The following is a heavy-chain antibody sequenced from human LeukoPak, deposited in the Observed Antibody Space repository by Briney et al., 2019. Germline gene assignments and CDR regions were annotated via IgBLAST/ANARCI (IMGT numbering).Heavy chain of an antibody. V-gene: IGHV1-2*02. D-gene: IGHD3-3*02. Sequence: ASAKVSCKASGYTFTGYYLHWVRQDPGQGLEWMGWINPSSGATNYAQRFQGRVTMTRDTSISTAYMELSSLRSDDTAVYYCARSISLGHHDFWGQGTLVTVSS. CDR1: GYTFTGYY. CDR3: ARSISLGHHDF. J-gene: IGHJ4*02. CDR2: INPSSGAT.